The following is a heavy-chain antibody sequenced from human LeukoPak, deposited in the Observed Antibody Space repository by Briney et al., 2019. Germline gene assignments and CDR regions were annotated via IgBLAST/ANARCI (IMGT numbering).Heavy chain of an antibody. Sequence: SETLSLTCSVSGGSISSSSYYWGWIRQPPGKGLEWIGSMYYSGSTYYNPSLKSRVTITADTSKNQFSLKLSSVTAADTAVYYCARYYGFWSGYYHMDVWGKGTTVTVS. CDR3: ARYYGFWSGYYHMDV. CDR1: GGSISSSSYY. J-gene: IGHJ6*03. D-gene: IGHD3-3*01. V-gene: IGHV4-39*07. CDR2: MYYSGST.